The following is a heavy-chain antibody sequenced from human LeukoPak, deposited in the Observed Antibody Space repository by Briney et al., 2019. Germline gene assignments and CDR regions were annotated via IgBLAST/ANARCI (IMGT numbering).Heavy chain of an antibody. V-gene: IGHV3-48*02. J-gene: IGHJ4*02. Sequence: GGSLRLSCAASGFTFSSYAMMWVRQAPGKGLEWVSSIDSTSSFIYYADSVKGRFTISRDNAKNSLYLQMNSLRDEDTAVYYCARLEYYYVSGNYYKLFDYWGQGTLVTVCS. CDR3: ARLEYYYVSGNYYKLFDY. D-gene: IGHD3-10*01. CDR2: IDSTSSFI. CDR1: GFTFSSYA.